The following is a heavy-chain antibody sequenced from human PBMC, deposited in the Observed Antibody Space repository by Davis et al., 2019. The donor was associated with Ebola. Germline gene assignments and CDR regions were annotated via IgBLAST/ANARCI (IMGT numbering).Heavy chain of an antibody. V-gene: IGHV4-4*07. CDR1: GGSISNYY. J-gene: IGHJ4*02. Sequence: PSETLSLTCTVSGGSISNYYWSWIRQPAGKGLEWIGRIYSTGSTNYNPSLNSRVAMSVDTSKNQFSLSLTSVTAADMAVYYCAREGSYSDSSGHYTTPLDSWGQGTLVTVSS. CDR2: IYSTGST. CDR3: AREGSYSDSSGHYTTPLDS. D-gene: IGHD3-22*01.